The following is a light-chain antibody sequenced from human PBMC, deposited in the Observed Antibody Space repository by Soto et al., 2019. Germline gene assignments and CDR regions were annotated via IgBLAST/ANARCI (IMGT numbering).Light chain of an antibody. J-gene: IGKJ3*01. CDR1: QSVSSSY. Sequence: EIVLTQSPGTLSLSPGERATLSCRASQSVSSSYLAWYQQKPGQAPRLLIYDASSRAAGIPDRFSGSGSGTDFTLTINRLEPEDLAVYYCQQYGSATFTFGPGTKVDIK. CDR2: DAS. CDR3: QQYGSATFT. V-gene: IGKV3-20*01.